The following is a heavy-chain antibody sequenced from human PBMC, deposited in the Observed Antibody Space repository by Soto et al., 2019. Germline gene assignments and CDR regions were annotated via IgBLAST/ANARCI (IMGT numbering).Heavy chain of an antibody. D-gene: IGHD5-18*01. Sequence: RASVKVSCKASGYTFTSYAMHWVRQAPGQRLEWMGWINAGNGNTKYSQKFQGRVTITRDTSASTAYMELSSLRSEDTAVYYCARDYIKSWLAPFVDTAMVNWFDPWGQGTLVTVSS. J-gene: IGHJ5*02. V-gene: IGHV1-3*01. CDR2: INAGNGNT. CDR3: ARDYIKSWLAPFVDTAMVNWFDP. CDR1: GYTFTSYA.